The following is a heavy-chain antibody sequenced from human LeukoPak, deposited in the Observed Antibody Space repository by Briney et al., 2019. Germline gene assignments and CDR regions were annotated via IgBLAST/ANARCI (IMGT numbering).Heavy chain of an antibody. CDR3: ARVITMVRGHGMDV. V-gene: IGHV1-3*01. Sequence: ASVKVSCKASGYTFTSYAMHWVRQAPGQRLEWMGWINAGNGNTKYSQKFQDRVTITRDTSASTAYMELSSLRSEDTAVYYCARVITMVRGHGMDVWGKGTPVTVSS. CDR1: GYTFTSYA. J-gene: IGHJ6*04. D-gene: IGHD3-10*01. CDR2: INAGNGNT.